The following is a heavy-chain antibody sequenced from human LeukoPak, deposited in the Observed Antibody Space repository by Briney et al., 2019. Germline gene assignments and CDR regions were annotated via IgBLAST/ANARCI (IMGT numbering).Heavy chain of an antibody. Sequence: PSETLSLTCTVSGGSISSSSYYWGWIRQPPGKGLEWIGSIYYSGSTYYHPSLKSRVTISVDTSKNQFSLKLSSVTAADTAVYYCARDFQGPFDYWGQGTLVTVSS. V-gene: IGHV4-39*07. J-gene: IGHJ4*02. CDR2: IYYSGST. CDR1: GGSISSSSYY. CDR3: ARDFQGPFDY.